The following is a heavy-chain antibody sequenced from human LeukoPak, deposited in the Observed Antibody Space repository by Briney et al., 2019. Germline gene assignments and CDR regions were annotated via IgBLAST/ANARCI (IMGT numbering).Heavy chain of an antibody. D-gene: IGHD2-21*01. CDR3: ASGWRSLDY. Sequence: PSETLSLTCTVSGGSISSYYWSWIRQSPGKGLEWIGYIYYSGSTNYSPSLKSRVTISVDMSKTQFSLKLSSVTAADTAVYYCASGWRSLDYWGQGTPVTVSS. CDR1: GGSISSYY. CDR2: IYYSGST. J-gene: IGHJ4*02. V-gene: IGHV4-59*01.